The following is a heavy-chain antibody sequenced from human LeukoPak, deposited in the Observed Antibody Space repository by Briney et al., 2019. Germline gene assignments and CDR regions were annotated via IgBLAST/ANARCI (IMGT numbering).Heavy chain of an antibody. D-gene: IGHD4-17*01. CDR1: GYTFTSYG. Sequence: ASVKVSCKASGYTFTSYGITWVRQAPGQGLEWMGWISTYNGNTDYAQKLQGRVTMTTDTSTSTAYMELRSLRCDDTAVYYRARTYGDYDGSYWYFDLWGRGTLVTVSS. CDR3: ARTYGDYDGSYWYFDL. CDR2: ISTYNGNT. V-gene: IGHV1-18*01. J-gene: IGHJ2*01.